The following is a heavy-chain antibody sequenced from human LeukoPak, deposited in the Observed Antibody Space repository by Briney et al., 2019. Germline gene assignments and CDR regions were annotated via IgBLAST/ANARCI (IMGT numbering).Heavy chain of an antibody. V-gene: IGHV4-39*01. D-gene: IGHD3-22*01. CDR2: IYYSGST. J-gene: IGHJ4*02. CDR1: GGSISSSSYY. CDR3: ASRYYDSSGYDFDY. Sequence: PSETLSLTCTVSGGSISSSSYYWGWIRQPPGKGREWIGSIYYSGSTYYNPSLKSRVTISVDTSKNQFSLKLSSVTAADTAVYYCASRYYDSSGYDFDYWGQGTLVTVSS.